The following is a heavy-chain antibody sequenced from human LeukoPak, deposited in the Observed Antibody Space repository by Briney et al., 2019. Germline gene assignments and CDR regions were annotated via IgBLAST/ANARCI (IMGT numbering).Heavy chain of an antibody. V-gene: IGHV1-3*03. Sequence: ASVKVSCKVSGYTFTTYAMHWVRQAPGQRLEWMGWINAGNGNTKYSQEFQGRVTITRDTSASTAYMELSSLRSEDMAVYYCARVPTDSNSWYPVDYWGQGTLVTVSS. J-gene: IGHJ4*02. D-gene: IGHD6-13*01. CDR2: INAGNGNT. CDR1: GYTFTTYA. CDR3: ARVPTDSNSWYPVDY.